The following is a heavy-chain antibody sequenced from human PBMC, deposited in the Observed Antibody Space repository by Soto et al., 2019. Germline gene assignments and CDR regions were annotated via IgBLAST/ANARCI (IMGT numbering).Heavy chain of an antibody. J-gene: IGHJ5*02. Sequence: GGSLRLSCAASGFTFSIYAMSWVRQAPGKGLEWVSGISGSGGSTYYADSVKGRFTVSRDNSKNTLYLQMNALRAEDTAVYYCAKDPQYNPNWFDPWGQGTLVTVSS. CDR3: AKDPQYNPNWFDP. CDR1: GFTFSIYA. D-gene: IGHD1-20*01. CDR2: ISGSGGST. V-gene: IGHV3-23*01.